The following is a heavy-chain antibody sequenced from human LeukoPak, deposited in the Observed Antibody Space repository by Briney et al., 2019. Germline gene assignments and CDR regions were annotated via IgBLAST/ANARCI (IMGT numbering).Heavy chain of an antibody. Sequence: GGSLRLSCAASGFTVSSNYMSWVRQAPGKGLEWVSVIYSGGSTYYADSVKGRFTISRDNSKNTLYLQMNSLRAEDTAVYYCAKSLAISWIGFGYWGQGTLVTVSS. CDR1: GFTVSSNY. D-gene: IGHD3-3*01. J-gene: IGHJ4*02. CDR3: AKSLAISWIGFGY. CDR2: IYSGGST. V-gene: IGHV3-53*01.